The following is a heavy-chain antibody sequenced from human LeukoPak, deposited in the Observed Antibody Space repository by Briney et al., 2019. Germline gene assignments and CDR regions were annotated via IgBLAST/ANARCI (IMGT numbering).Heavy chain of an antibody. CDR3: SNGYDFWSGYYPFDY. J-gene: IGHJ4*02. D-gene: IGHD3-3*01. CDR2: IRSKAYGCTT. V-gene: IGHV3-49*04. Sequence: GGSLRLSCTASGFTFGDYAMSWVRQAPGKGLEWVGFIRSKAYGCTTEYAASVKGRFTISRDDSKSIAYLQMNSLKTEDTAVYYCSNGYDFWSGYYPFDYWGQGTLVTVSS. CDR1: GFTFGDYA.